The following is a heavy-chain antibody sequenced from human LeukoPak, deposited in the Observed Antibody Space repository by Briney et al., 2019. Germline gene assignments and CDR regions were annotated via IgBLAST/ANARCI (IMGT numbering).Heavy chain of an antibody. J-gene: IGHJ4*02. Sequence: PRQSLRLSCAASGFTLITYTMNWVSQAPGEWLEWVSSTSSSGKNIYYADSVKGRLTISRDNSNNSLYLQMSSLRAEDTAVYYCARDMPRVAFLEWLSSGFDCWGQGTLATVSS. CDR3: ARDMPRVAFLEWLSSGFDC. V-gene: IGHV3-21*01. CDR1: GFTLITYT. CDR2: TSSSGKNI. D-gene: IGHD3-3*02.